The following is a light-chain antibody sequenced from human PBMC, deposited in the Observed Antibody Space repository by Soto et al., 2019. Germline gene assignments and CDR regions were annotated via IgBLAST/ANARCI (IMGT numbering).Light chain of an antibody. Sequence: QSVLTQPTSVSGSPGQSITISCTGNHNDIGTYDYVSWYQQHPGRAPRLLIHGVTTRPSGISGRFSASKSGLTASLTISGLQPEDEADYYCSSYTSSSTQVFGTGTKLTVL. J-gene: IGLJ1*01. V-gene: IGLV2-14*03. CDR3: SSYTSSSTQV. CDR2: GVT. CDR1: HNDIGTYDY.